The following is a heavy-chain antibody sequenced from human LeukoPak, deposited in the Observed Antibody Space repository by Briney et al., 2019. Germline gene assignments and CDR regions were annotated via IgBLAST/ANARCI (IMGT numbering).Heavy chain of an antibody. CDR3: AKGGASSIPFDP. CDR1: AGTISSYY. CDR2: IYYSGST. J-gene: IGHJ5*02. Sequence: PSETVSLTCTVSAGTISSYYCSWVRHPPWKGREWIGYIYYSGSTNYNPSLKSRGTISVDTSKNQVFLKLSSLTAADTAVYYCAKGGASSIPFDPWGQGTLVTVSS. V-gene: IGHV4-59*01. D-gene: IGHD2-2*01.